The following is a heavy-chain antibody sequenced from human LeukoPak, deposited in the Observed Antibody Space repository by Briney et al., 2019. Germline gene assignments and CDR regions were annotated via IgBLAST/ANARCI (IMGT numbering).Heavy chain of an antibody. D-gene: IGHD2-15*01. CDR1: GGSISSSSYY. CDR3: ARHAGYCSGGSCYSFYVCDY. CDR2: IYYTGNT. V-gene: IGHV4-39*01. Sequence: SETLSLTCTVSGGSISSSSYYWGWIRQPPGKGLEWIGSIYYTGNTYYSPSLTSRVTISVDTSKNQFSLKLSSVTAADTAVYYCARHAGYCSGGSCYSFYVCDYWGQGTLVTVSS. J-gene: IGHJ4*02.